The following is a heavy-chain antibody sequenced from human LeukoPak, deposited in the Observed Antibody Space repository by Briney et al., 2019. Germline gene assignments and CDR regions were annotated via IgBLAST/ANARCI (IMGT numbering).Heavy chain of an antibody. D-gene: IGHD3-3*01. CDR2: IYYSGST. J-gene: IGHJ5*02. Sequence: SETLSLTCTVSGGSISSSSYYWGWIRQPPGKGLEWIGSIYYSGSTNYNPSLKSRVTISVDTSKNQFSLKLSSVTAADTAVYYCARSRLRFFWFDPWGQGTLVTVSS. CDR3: ARSRLRFFWFDP. CDR1: GGSISSSSYY. V-gene: IGHV4-39*07.